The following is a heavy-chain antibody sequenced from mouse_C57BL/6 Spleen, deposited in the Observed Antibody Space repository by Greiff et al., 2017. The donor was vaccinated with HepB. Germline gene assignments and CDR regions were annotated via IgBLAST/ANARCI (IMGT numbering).Heavy chain of an antibody. D-gene: IGHD1-1*01. CDR2: IDPETGGT. V-gene: IGHV1-15*01. CDR1: GYTFTDYE. J-gene: IGHJ2*01. Sequence: QVHVKQSGAELVRPGASVTLSCKASGYTFTDYEMHWVKQTPVHGLEWIGAIDPETGGTAYNQKFKGKAILTADKSSSTAYMELRSLTSEDSAVYYCTREVYYYGSRGGLDYWGQGTTLTVSS. CDR3: TREVYYYGSRGGLDY.